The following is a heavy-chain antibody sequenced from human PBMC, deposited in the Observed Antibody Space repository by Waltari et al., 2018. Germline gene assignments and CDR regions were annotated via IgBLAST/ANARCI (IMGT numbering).Heavy chain of an antibody. J-gene: IGHJ4*02. CDR3: ARAHYDSSGYHFDY. CDR2: IYHSGST. CDR1: GGPISSGGYF. D-gene: IGHD3-22*01. Sequence: QLQLQESGSGLVKPSQTLSLTCAVSGGPISSGGYFWSWIRRPPGKGLEWIGYIYHSGSTYYNPSLKSRVTISVDRSKNQFSLKLSSVTAADTAVYYCARAHYDSSGYHFDYWGQGTLVTVSS. V-gene: IGHV4-30-2*01.